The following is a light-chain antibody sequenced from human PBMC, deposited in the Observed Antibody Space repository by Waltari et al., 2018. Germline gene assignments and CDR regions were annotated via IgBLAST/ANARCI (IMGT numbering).Light chain of an antibody. V-gene: IGKV1-12*01. J-gene: IGKJ4*01. CDR3: QQAYSFPLT. CDR2: AAS. CDR1: QGISSC. Sequence: DIQMTQSPSSLSASVGKLVPITCRASQGISSCLAWYQQKPGKAPELLIYAASSFQSGVPSRFSGSGSGTDFTLTISSLQPEDFATYYCQQAYSFPLTFGGGTKVEIK.